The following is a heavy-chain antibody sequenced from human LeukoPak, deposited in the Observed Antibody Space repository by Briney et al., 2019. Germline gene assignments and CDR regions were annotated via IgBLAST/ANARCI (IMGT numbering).Heavy chain of an antibody. CDR1: GYTFTSYA. D-gene: IGHD2-2*01. J-gene: IGHJ5*02. CDR3: ARQLVPAAPPSNRLDP. Sequence: ASVKVSCKASGYTFTSYAMHWVRQAPGQRLEWMGWINAGNGNTKYSQKFQGRVTITRDTSASTAYMELSSLRSEDTAVYYCARQLVPAAPPSNRLDPWGQGTLVTVSS. CDR2: INAGNGNT. V-gene: IGHV1-3*01.